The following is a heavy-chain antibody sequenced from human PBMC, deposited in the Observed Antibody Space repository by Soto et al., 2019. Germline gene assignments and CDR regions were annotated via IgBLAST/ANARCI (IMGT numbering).Heavy chain of an antibody. CDR2: ISNYNGDT. Sequence: QVQLVQSGAEVRKPGASVQVSCKASGYTFTRYSINWVRQAPGQGLEWVGWISNYNGDTKYAEKFQGRVTLTTDTFTTTSYMDMRSLTSVDTAMYFCARGDSTGSPTGWFDPWGQGTLVTVRS. CDR1: GYTFTRYS. CDR3: ARGDSTGSPTGWFDP. J-gene: IGHJ5*02. V-gene: IGHV1-18*04. D-gene: IGHD6-19*01.